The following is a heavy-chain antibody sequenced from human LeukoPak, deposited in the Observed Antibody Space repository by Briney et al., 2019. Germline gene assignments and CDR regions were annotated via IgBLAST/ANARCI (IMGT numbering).Heavy chain of an antibody. CDR1: GFSFSSYG. Sequence: AGGSLRLSCAGSGFSFSSYGMHWVRQAPGKVLEWMAFIRSDGSNKYYADSVKGRFTISRDNSKNTLYLQMNSLRAEDTAVYYCARILDSAWGELGYWGQGTLVTVSS. V-gene: IGHV3-30*02. CDR3: ARILDSAWGELGY. J-gene: IGHJ4*02. CDR2: IRSDGSNK. D-gene: IGHD6-19*01.